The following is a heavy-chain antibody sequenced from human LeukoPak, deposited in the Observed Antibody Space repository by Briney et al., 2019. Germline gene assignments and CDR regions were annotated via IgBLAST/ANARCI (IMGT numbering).Heavy chain of an antibody. J-gene: IGHJ4*02. Sequence: PGGSLRLSCAASGFTFDDYGMSWVRQAPGKGLEWVSGSNWNGGSTGYADSVKGRFTISRDNAKNSLYLQMNSLRAEDTALYYCARDQTPYYYYDSSGYHPGGYWGQGTLVTVSS. D-gene: IGHD3-22*01. V-gene: IGHV3-20*04. CDR1: GFTFDDYG. CDR2: SNWNGGST. CDR3: ARDQTPYYYYDSSGYHPGGY.